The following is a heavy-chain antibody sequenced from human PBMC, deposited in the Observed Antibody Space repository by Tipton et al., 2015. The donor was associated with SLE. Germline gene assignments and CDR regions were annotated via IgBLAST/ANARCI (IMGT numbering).Heavy chain of an antibody. CDR1: GGSISSGGYY. V-gene: IGHV4-31*03. Sequence: TLSLTCTVSGGSISSGGYYWSWIRQHPGKGLEWIGYIYYSGSTYYNPSLKSRVTISVDTSKNQFSLKLSSVTAADTAGYYCARGSRYSSSFGRNYYYYYMDVWGKGTTVTVSS. D-gene: IGHD6-13*01. CDR2: IYYSGST. CDR3: ARGSRYSSSFGRNYYYYYMDV. J-gene: IGHJ6*03.